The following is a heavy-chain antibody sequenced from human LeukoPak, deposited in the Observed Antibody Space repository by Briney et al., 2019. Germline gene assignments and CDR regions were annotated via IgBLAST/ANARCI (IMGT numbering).Heavy chain of an antibody. CDR3: AKDASWIQLWLSLFDY. D-gene: IGHD5-18*01. V-gene: IGHV3-23*01. CDR2: ISGSGGST. CDR1: GFTFSSYA. Sequence: GGSLRLSCAASGFTFSSYAMSWVREAPGKGLEEVSAISGSGGSTYYADSVKGRFTISRDNSKNTLYLQMNRLRAEDTAVYYCAKDASWIQLWLSLFDYWGQGTLVTVSS. J-gene: IGHJ4*02.